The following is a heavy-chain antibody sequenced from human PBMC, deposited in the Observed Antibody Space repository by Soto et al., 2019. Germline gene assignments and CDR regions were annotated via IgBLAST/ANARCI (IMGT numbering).Heavy chain of an antibody. V-gene: IGHV4-34*01. Sequence: PSETLSLTCAVYGGSFSGYYWSWIRQPPGKGLEWIGEINHSGSTNYNPSLKSRVTISVDTSKNQFSLKLSSVTAADTAVYYCARGGVVLPAAMIATIPWYNWFDPWGQGTLVIASS. D-gene: IGHD2-2*01. CDR2: INHSGST. J-gene: IGHJ5*02. CDR3: ARGGVVLPAAMIATIPWYNWFDP. CDR1: GGSFSGYY.